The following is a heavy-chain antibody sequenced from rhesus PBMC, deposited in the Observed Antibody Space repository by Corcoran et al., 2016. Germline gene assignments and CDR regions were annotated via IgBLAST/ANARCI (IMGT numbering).Heavy chain of an antibody. J-gene: IGHJ5-2*02. CDR3: ARPVMRVYGSSYGEGSLDV. Sequence: QVQLVQSGAEVKKPGASVKVSCKASGFTFGSYAISWVRQAPGQGLEWRGVIIPVVEIKNYAEKGQGRVTITAETSTRTAYMELSSLRAEDMAVYYCARPVMRVYGSSYGEGSLDVWGRGVLVTVSS. D-gene: IGHD4-29*01. CDR2: IIPVVEIK. V-gene: IGHV1-198*02. CDR1: GFTFGSYA.